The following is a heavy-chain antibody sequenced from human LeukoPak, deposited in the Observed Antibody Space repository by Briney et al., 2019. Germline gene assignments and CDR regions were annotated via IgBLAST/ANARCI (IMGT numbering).Heavy chain of an antibody. V-gene: IGHV3-43*02. CDR2: ISGDGSTT. Sequence: GGSLRLSCAASGFTFDDYAMHWVRQGPGTGLEWVSYISGDGSTTYYAESVKGRFTISRDSAKNSLYLQTNSLRAEDTAVYYCARGPYSSNWYVDYWGQGTLVTVAS. D-gene: IGHD6-13*01. CDR3: ARGPYSSNWYVDY. J-gene: IGHJ4*02. CDR1: GFTFDDYA.